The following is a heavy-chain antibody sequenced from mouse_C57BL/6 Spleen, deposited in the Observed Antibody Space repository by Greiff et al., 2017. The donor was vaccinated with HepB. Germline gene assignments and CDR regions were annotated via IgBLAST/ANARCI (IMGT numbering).Heavy chain of an antibody. CDR3: ARSDGYPAWFAY. CDR2: IDPSDSYT. J-gene: IGHJ3*01. D-gene: IGHD2-3*01. V-gene: IGHV1-69*01. CDR1: GYTFTSYW. Sequence: VQLQQPGAELVMPGASVKLSCKASGYTFTSYWMHWVKQRPGQGLEWIGEIDPSDSYTNYNQKFKGKSTLTVDKSSSTAYMQLSSLTSEDSAVYYCARSDGYPAWFAYWGQGTLVTVSA.